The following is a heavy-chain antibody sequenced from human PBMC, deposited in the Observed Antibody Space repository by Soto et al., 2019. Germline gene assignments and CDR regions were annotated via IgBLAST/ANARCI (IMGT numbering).Heavy chain of an antibody. V-gene: IGHV1-18*01. CDR2: ISACNGNT. Sequence: ASVKVSCKASGYTFTSYGISWVRQAPGQGLEWMGWISACNGNTNYAQKLQGRVTMTTDTSTSTAYMELRSLRSDDTAVYYCASSSSWYNWFDPWGQGTLVTVSS. J-gene: IGHJ5*02. D-gene: IGHD6-13*01. CDR3: ASSSSWYNWFDP. CDR1: GYTFTSYG.